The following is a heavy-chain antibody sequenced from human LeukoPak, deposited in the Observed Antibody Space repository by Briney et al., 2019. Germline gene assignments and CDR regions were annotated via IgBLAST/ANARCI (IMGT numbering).Heavy chain of an antibody. D-gene: IGHD3-3*01. CDR3: AKVEGTIFGVNWFDP. CDR2: IRYDGSNK. V-gene: IGHV3-30*02. CDR1: GFTFSSYG. Sequence: GGSLRLSCAASGFTFSSYGMHWVRQAPGKGLEWVAFIRYDGSNKYYADSVKGRFTISRDNSKNTLYLQMNSLRAEDTAVYYCAKVEGTIFGVNWFDPWGQGTLVTVSS. J-gene: IGHJ5*02.